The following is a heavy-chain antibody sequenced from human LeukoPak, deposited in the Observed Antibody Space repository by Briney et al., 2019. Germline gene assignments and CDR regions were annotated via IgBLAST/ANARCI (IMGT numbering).Heavy chain of an antibody. CDR2: IYYSGST. V-gene: IGHV4-59*01. Sequence: SETLSLTCTVSGDSISGYYWSWVRQPPGKGLEWIGYIYYSGSTTYNPSLKSRVTISVDTSKNQFSLKLSSVTAADTAVYYCAVSGYHDYWGQGTLVTVSS. D-gene: IGHD3-22*01. CDR3: AVSGYHDY. J-gene: IGHJ4*02. CDR1: GDSISGYY.